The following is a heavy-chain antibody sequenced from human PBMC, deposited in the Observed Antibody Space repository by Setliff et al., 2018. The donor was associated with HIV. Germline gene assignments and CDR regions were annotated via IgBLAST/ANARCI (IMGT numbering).Heavy chain of an antibody. CDR3: AEVTCSPDSCFLDY. CDR1: GSTFITYH. D-gene: IGHD2-15*01. V-gene: IGHV1-46*01. CDR2: INPNTGST. J-gene: IGHJ4*02. Sequence: ASVKVSCKASGSTFITYHVHWVRQAPGQGLEWMGIINPNTGSTSYAQKSQGRVTMTWDTSSGTVYMDLNSLKSEDTAVYYCAEVTCSPDSCFLDYWGQGTLVTVSS.